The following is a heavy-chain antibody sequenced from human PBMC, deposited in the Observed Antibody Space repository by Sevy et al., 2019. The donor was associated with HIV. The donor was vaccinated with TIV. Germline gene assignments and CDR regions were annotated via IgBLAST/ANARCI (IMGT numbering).Heavy chain of an antibody. CDR3: TVDRGLLRPEYFFYY. CDR1: GYTFTRYY. CDR2: INPNSGAT. D-gene: IGHD3-10*01. V-gene: IGHV1-2*02. Sequence: ASVKVSCKASGYTFTRYYMHWVRQAPGQGLEWMGWINPNSGATNYAQKFQGRVTMTRDTSITTAYMELSRLTSDDAAVYYCTVDRGLLRPEYFFYYWGQGTLVTVSS. J-gene: IGHJ4*02.